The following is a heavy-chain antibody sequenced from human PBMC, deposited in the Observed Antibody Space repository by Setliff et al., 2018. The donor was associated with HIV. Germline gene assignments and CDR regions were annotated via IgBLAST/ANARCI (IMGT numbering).Heavy chain of an antibody. CDR1: GFTFSKYS. J-gene: IGHJ4*02. V-gene: IGHV3-21*01. Sequence: GGSLRLSCAASGFTFSKYSMNWVRQAPGKGLEWVSTISSGSTYIYYADSLKGRFSISRDNAKKSVSLQMDSLRAEDSAVYYCARAYNVYDYRFDSSGYDYWGQGTLVTVSS. CDR3: ARAYNVYDYRFDSSGYDY. D-gene: IGHD3-22*01. CDR2: ISSGSTYI.